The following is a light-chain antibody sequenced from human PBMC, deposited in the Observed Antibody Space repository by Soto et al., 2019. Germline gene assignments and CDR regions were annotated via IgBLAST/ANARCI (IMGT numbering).Light chain of an antibody. J-gene: IGKJ2*01. CDR2: GAS. Sequence: ENVLTQSPGTLSLSPGERATLSCRASQSVTSNFLAWYQQKPGQAPGLLIYGASTRAAGVPDRFSGSGSGIDFTLTITRLEPEDFAVYYCQQYGRSPLLYTFGQGTKLGVK. V-gene: IGKV3-20*01. CDR1: QSVTSNF. CDR3: QQYGRSPLLYT.